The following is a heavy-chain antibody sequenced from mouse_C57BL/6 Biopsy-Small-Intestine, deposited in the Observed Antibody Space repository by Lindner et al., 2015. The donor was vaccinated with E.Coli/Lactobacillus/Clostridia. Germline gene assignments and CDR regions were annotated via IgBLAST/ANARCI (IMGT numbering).Heavy chain of an antibody. CDR1: GYSITSGYD. Sequence: VQLQESGPGLVKPSQSLSLTCTVTGYSITSGYDWHWIRHFPGNILEWMGYISFSGSTNYNPSLISRISITHDTSKNHFFLKLNSVTTEDTATYYCARRDGWYFDVWGAGTTVTVSS. CDR3: ARRDGWYFDV. V-gene: IGHV3-1*01. CDR2: ISFSGST. D-gene: IGHD2-3*01. J-gene: IGHJ1*01.